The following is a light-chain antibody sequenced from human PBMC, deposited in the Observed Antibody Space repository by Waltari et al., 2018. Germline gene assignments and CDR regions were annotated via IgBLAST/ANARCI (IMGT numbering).Light chain of an antibody. CDR1: STDLARYNL. CDR3: CSYTGSSTSYG. J-gene: IGLJ1*01. V-gene: IGLV2-23*01. Sequence: QSALSQPASVSGSPGQSLTITCTGASTDLARYNLFAWYQHHPNKAPKLIIYEATKRPSGITLRFSGAKSGATASLRISGLQADDEADYYCCSYTGSSTSYGCGGGTKVTVL. CDR2: EAT.